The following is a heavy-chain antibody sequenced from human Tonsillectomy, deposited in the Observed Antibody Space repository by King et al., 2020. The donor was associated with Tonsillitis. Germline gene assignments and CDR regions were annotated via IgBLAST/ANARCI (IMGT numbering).Heavy chain of an antibody. CDR3: ARESGYNRGSKD. D-gene: IGHD5-24*01. V-gene: IGHV4-34*01. J-gene: IGHJ4*02. CDR2: INHSGST. CDR1: GGSFSGYY. Sequence: VQLQQWGAGLLKPSETLSLTCAVYGGSFSGYYWSWIRQPPGKGLEWIGEINHSGSTNYNPSLKSRVTISVDTSKNQSSLKLSSVTAADTAVYYCARESGYNRGSKDWGQGTLVTVSS.